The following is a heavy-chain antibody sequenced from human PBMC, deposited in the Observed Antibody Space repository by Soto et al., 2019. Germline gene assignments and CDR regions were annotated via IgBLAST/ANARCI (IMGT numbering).Heavy chain of an antibody. CDR3: ARDYCSGGSCYPAGDDAFDI. J-gene: IGHJ3*02. CDR2: IKQDGSEK. Sequence: EVQLVESGGGLVQPGGSLRLSCAASGFTFSSYWMSWVRQAPGKGLEWVVNIKQDGSEKYYVDSVKGRFTISRDNAKNSLYLQMNSLRAEDTAVYYCARDYCSGGSCYPAGDDAFDIWGQGTMVTVSS. V-gene: IGHV3-7*01. CDR1: GFTFSSYW. D-gene: IGHD2-15*01.